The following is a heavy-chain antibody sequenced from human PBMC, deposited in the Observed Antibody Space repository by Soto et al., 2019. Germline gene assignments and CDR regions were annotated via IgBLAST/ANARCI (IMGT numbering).Heavy chain of an antibody. J-gene: IGHJ2*01. CDR1: GYTFTSYG. D-gene: IGHD2-2*01. Sequence: ASVKVSCKASGYTFTSYGISWVRQAPGQGLEWMGWISAYNGNTNYAQKLQGRVTMTTDTSTSTAYMELRSLRSDDTAAYYCARSGIVLVPAANGYWYFDLWGRGTLVTVSS. V-gene: IGHV1-18*01. CDR2: ISAYNGNT. CDR3: ARSGIVLVPAANGYWYFDL.